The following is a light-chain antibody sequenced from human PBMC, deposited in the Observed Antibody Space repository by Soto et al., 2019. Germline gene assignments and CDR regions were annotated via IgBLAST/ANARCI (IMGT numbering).Light chain of an antibody. J-gene: IGLJ1*01. CDR3: SSYAGSSNV. V-gene: IGLV2-8*01. Sequence: QSALTQPPSASGSPGQPVAISCTGTSSDVGGYNYASWYQQHPGKAPKPMIYEVNKRPSGVPDRFSGSKSGNTASLTVSGLQAEDEADYNCSSYAGSSNVFGSGTKLTVL. CDR1: SSDVGGYNY. CDR2: EVN.